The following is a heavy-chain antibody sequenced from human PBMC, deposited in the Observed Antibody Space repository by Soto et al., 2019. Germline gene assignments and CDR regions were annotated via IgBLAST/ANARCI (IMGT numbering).Heavy chain of an antibody. CDR3: ARGPHFYSSGWYGSPLDY. CDR1: GGSISYYY. D-gene: IGHD6-19*01. Sequence: SETLSLTCTVSGGSISYYYWSWIRQPAGKELEWIGRIYTNGSTNYNPSLKSRVTMSLDMSRNQFSLKSNSVTAADTAVYYCARGPHFYSSGWYGSPLDYWGQGTRVTVSS. V-gene: IGHV4-4*07. J-gene: IGHJ4*02. CDR2: IYTNGST.